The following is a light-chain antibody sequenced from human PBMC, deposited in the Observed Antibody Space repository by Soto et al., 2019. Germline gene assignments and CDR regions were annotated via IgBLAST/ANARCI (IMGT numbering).Light chain of an antibody. J-gene: IGKJ5*01. CDR1: QTVSSNY. CDR2: GAS. CDR3: QQYTGPPTT. V-gene: IGKV3-20*01. Sequence: EIILTQSSDPPSFSPGERATLSFMVSQTVSSNYLAWCQQRPGQAPRLLIYGASTRAAGIPDRFSGSGSGTDFTLTITRLEPEDSAVYFCQQYTGPPTTFGQGTRLEIK.